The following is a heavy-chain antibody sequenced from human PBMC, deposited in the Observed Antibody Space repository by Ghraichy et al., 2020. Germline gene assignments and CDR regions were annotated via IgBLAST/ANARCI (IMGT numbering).Heavy chain of an antibody. CDR3: VKVGIVGATRAYFDY. J-gene: IGHJ4*02. CDR1: GFTFSSYS. CDR2: ISSNGGST. D-gene: IGHD1-26*01. Sequence: GGSLRLSCSASGFTFSSYSMHWVRQAPGKGLEYVSAISSNGGSTYYAYSVKGRFTISRDNSKNTLYLQMSSLRAEDTAVYYCVKVGIVGATRAYFDYWGQGTLVTVSS. V-gene: IGHV3-64D*06.